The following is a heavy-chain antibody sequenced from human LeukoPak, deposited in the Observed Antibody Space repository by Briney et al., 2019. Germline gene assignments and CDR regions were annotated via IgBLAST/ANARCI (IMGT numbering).Heavy chain of an antibody. J-gene: IGHJ5*02. CDR3: ARDKESGGSCCYNWFDP. CDR1: GGSISSYY. Sequence: SETLSLTCTVSGGSISSYYWSWIRQPPGKGLEWIGYIYYSGSTNYNPSLKSRVTISVDTSKNQFSLKLSSVTAADTAVYYCARDKESGGSCCYNWFDPWGRGTLVTVSS. CDR2: IYYSGST. V-gene: IGHV4-59*01. D-gene: IGHD2-15*01.